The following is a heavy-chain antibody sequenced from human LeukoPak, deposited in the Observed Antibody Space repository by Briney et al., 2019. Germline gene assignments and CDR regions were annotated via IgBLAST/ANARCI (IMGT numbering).Heavy chain of an antibody. D-gene: IGHD4-17*01. V-gene: IGHV3-21*04. CDR3: ARDRGDYATPRYFDY. J-gene: IGHJ4*02. CDR2: ISSSSSYI. CDR1: GFTFSSYS. Sequence: PGGSLRLSCAASGFTFSSYSMNWVRQAPGKGLEWVSSISSSSSYIYYADSVKGRFTISRDNSKNTLYLQMNSLRAEDTAVYYCARDRGDYATPRYFDYWGQGTLVTVSS.